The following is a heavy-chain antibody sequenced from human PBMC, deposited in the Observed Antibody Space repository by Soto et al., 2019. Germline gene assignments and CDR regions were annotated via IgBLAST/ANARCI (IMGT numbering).Heavy chain of an antibody. D-gene: IGHD3-22*01. V-gene: IGHV1-69*06. CDR1: GGTFSSYA. CDR3: ARVYYYDSSGYSYYYGLDV. J-gene: IGHJ6*02. CDR2: IIPIFGTA. Sequence: SVKVSCKASGGTFSSYAISWVRQAPGQGLEWMGGIIPIFGTANYAQKFQGRVTITADKSTSTAYMELSSLRSEDTAVYYCARVYYYDSSGYSYYYGLDVWGQGTTVTVSS.